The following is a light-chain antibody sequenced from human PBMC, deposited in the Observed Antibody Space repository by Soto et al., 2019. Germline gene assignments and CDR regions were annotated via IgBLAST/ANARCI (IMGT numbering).Light chain of an antibody. CDR2: DAS. CDR1: QSVYTN. V-gene: IGKV3-11*01. Sequence: EIVLTQSPATLSLSPGERATLSCTASQSVYTNLAWYQQKPGQAPRLLIYDASNRATGIPARFSGSGSGTDFPLTISTLEPEDFAVYYCQQCNLWPPITFGEGTQLEIK. J-gene: IGKJ5*01. CDR3: QQCNLWPPIT.